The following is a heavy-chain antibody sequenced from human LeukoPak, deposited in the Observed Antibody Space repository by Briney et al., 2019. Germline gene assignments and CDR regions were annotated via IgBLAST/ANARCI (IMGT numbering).Heavy chain of an antibody. CDR2: ISAYNGST. CDR1: GYTFTSYG. D-gene: IGHD3-22*01. Sequence: ASVKVSCKASGYTFTSYGISWVRQAPGQGLEWMGWISAYNGSTNYAQKLQGRVTMTTDTSTSTAYMELRSLRSDDTAVYYCARDLSETYYYDSSTDYWGQGTLVTVSS. CDR3: ARDLSETYYYDSSTDY. V-gene: IGHV1-18*01. J-gene: IGHJ4*02.